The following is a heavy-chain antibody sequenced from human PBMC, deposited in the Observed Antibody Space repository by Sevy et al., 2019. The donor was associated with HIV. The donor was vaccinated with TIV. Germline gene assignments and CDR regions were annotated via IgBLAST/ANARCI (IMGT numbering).Heavy chain of an antibody. CDR2: ISNSGSII. CDR3: AREDGSRQYFQY. V-gene: IGHV3-48*03. J-gene: IGHJ1*01. CDR1: GFTFSSYE. Sequence: GGSLRLSCVASGFTFSSYEMNWVRQAPGKGLEWVSYISNSGSIIYYEDSVKGRFTISRDNAKNSLYLQMNSLRAEDTAVYYCAREDGSRQYFQYWDQGTLVTVSS. D-gene: IGHD6-13*01.